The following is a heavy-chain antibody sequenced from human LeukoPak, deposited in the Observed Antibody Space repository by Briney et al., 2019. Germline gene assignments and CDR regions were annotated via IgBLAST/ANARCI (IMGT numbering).Heavy chain of an antibody. CDR3: ARAQGNYYYYGMDV. V-gene: IGHV1-69*13. J-gene: IGHJ6*02. Sequence: SVKVSCKASGYTFTSYYMHWVRQAPGQGLEWMGGIIPIFGTANYAQKFQGRVTITADESTSTAYMELSSLRSEDTAVYYCARAQGNYYYYGMDVWGQGTTVTVSS. CDR1: GYTFTSYY. CDR2: IIPIFGTA. D-gene: IGHD6-13*01.